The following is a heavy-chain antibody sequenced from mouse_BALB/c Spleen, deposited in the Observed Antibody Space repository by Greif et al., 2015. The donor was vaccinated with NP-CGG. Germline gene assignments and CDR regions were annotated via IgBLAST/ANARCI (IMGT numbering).Heavy chain of an antibody. D-gene: IGHD2-1*01. J-gene: IGHJ3*01. CDR1: GYSITSDYA. CDR2: ISYSGST. Sequence: VQLKESGPGLVKPSQSLSLTCTVTGYSITSDYAWNWIRQFPGNKLEWMGYISYSGSTSYNPSLKSRISITRDTSKNQFFLQLNSVTTEDTATYYCASGGNYEAWFAYWGQGTLVTVSA. CDR3: ASGGNYEAWFAY. V-gene: IGHV3-2*02.